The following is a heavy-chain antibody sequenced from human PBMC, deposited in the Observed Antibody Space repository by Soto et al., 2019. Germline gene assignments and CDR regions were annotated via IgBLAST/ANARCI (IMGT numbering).Heavy chain of an antibody. D-gene: IGHD1-26*01. CDR1: GYTFTSYD. Sequence: ASGKVSCKASGYTFTSYDINWVRPATGQGLEWMGWMNPNSGNTGYAQKFQGRVTMTRNTSISTAYMELSSLRSEDTAVYYCARGRVGAFYYYYGMDVWGQGITVTVSS. CDR3: ARGRVGAFYYYYGMDV. J-gene: IGHJ6*02. CDR2: MNPNSGNT. V-gene: IGHV1-8*01.